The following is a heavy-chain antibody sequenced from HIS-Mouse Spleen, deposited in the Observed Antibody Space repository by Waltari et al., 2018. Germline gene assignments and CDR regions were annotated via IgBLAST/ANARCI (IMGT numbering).Heavy chain of an antibody. CDR2: IYYSGST. CDR3: AREIPYSSSWYDWYFDL. J-gene: IGHJ2*01. Sequence: QLQLQESGPGLVKPSETLSLTCTVSGCSISSSSYYSAWIRQPPGKGLEWIGSIYYSGSTYYNPSLKSRVTISVDTSKNQFSLKLSSVTAADTAVYYCAREIPYSSSWYDWYFDLWGRGTLVTVSS. D-gene: IGHD6-13*01. V-gene: IGHV4-39*07. CDR1: GCSISSSSYY.